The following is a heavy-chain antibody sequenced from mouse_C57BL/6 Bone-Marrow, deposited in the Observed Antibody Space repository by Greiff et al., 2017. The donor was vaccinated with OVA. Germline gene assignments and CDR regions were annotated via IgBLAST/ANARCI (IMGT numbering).Heavy chain of an antibody. Sequence: QVQLQQPGAELVRPGSSVKLSCKASGYTFTSYWMHWVKQRPIQGLEWIGNIDPSDSETHYNQKFKDKATLTVDKSSSTAYMQLSSLTSEDSAVYYCARYYSSSPYYYAMDYWGQGTSVTVSS. V-gene: IGHV1-52*01. J-gene: IGHJ4*01. CDR1: GYTFTSYW. CDR3: ARYYSSSPYYYAMDY. CDR2: IDPSDSET. D-gene: IGHD1-1*01.